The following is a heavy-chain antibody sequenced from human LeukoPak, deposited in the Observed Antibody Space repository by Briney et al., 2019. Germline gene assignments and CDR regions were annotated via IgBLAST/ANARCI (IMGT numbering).Heavy chain of an antibody. V-gene: IGHV3-21*01. CDR2: ISSSSSYI. Sequence: PGGSLRLSCAASGFNSSSYSMNWVRQAPGKGLEGVSSISSSSSYIYYADSVKGRFTISRDNAKNSLYLQMNSLRAEDTAVYYCARDRPIVGVKDYWGQGTLVTVSS. J-gene: IGHJ4*02. CDR1: GFNSSSYS. CDR3: ARDRPIVGVKDY. D-gene: IGHD1-26*01.